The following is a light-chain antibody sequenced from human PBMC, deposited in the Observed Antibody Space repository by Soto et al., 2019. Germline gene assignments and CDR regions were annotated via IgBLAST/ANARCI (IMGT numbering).Light chain of an antibody. CDR2: ASF. J-gene: IGKJ2*01. CDR1: QSIATF. CDR3: QQSYNIPYP. Sequence: DIQMTQSPSSLSVSVRDRVTITCRASQSIATFLHWYQQKPGKAPKLLIYASFNLQSGVPSRFSGSGSGTDFTLTISSLQPEDFTTYSCQQSYNIPYPFGQGTKLEIK. V-gene: IGKV1-39*01.